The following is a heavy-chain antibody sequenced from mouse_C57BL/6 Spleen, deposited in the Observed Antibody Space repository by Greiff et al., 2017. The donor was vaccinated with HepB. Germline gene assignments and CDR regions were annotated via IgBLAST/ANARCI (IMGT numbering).Heavy chain of an antibody. CDR1: GYAFSSSW. CDR3: AREADYDGYYVGFAY. D-gene: IGHD2-3*01. V-gene: IGHV1-82*01. J-gene: IGHJ3*01. CDR2: IYPGDGDT. Sequence: QVQLKQSGPELVKPGASVKISCKASGYAFSSSWMNWVKQRPGKGLEWIGRIYPGDGDTNYNGKFKGKATLTADKSSSKAYMQLSSLTSEDSAVYFCAREADYDGYYVGFAYWGQGTLVTVSA.